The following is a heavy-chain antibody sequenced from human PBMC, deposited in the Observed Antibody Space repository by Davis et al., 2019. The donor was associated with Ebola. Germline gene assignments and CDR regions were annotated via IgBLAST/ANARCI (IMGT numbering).Heavy chain of an antibody. CDR1: GYTFTNYG. CDR2: INPSGGST. J-gene: IGHJ4*02. CDR3: ARDLVIAAAGGADY. V-gene: IGHV1-46*03. D-gene: IGHD6-13*01. Sequence: ASVKVSCKASGYTFTNYGITWVRQAPGQGLEWMGIINPSGGSTSYAQKFQGRVTMTRDTSTSTVYMELSSLRSEDTAVYYCARDLVIAAAGGADYWGQGTLVTVSS.